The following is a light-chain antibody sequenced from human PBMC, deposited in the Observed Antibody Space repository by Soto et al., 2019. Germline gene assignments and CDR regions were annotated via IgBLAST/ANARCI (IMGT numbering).Light chain of an antibody. CDR2: KNN. Sequence: QAVVTQPPSASGTPGQRVTISCSGSSSNIGRNFVCWYQQLPGAAPQLLLYKNNQRPSGVPDRFSGSKSGTSASLAISGLRSEDEADYYCASWDDSLGGDVVFGGGTKVTVL. J-gene: IGLJ2*01. CDR1: SSNIGRNF. V-gene: IGLV1-47*01. CDR3: ASWDDSLGGDVV.